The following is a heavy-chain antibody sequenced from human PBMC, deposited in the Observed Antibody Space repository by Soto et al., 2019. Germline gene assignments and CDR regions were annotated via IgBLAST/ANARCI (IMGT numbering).Heavy chain of an antibody. J-gene: IGHJ6*02. CDR1: GYTFDRYY. V-gene: IGHV1-46*02. D-gene: IGHD3-3*01. CDR3: PSGSFLESSYMDV. Sequence: ASVKVSCKASGYTFDRYYMHWVREAPGQGLEWMGMINPSGAITSYAQKFQGRVTMTRDTSTSTLYMELSSLRSDDPAMYYCPSGSFLESSYMDVWG. CDR2: INPSGAIT.